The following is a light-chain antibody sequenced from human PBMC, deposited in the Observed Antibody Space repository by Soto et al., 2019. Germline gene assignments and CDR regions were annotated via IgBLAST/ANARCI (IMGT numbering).Light chain of an antibody. CDR1: PTDVGGYNY. V-gene: IGLV2-11*01. Sequence: QSALTQPRSVSGSPGQSVTISCTGTPTDVGGYNYVSWYQQHPGKAPKLILYDVNNRPTGVPDRFSGSKSGVTASLTISGIRPEDEADYHCCSYAGNYLFFFGPATKLTVL. J-gene: IGLJ1*01. CDR2: DVN. CDR3: CSYAGNYLFF.